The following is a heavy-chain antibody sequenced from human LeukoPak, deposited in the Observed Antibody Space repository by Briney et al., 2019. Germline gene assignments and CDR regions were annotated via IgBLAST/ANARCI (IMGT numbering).Heavy chain of an antibody. CDR3: ASWYSSSWYWGY. V-gene: IGHV3-23*01. D-gene: IGHD6-13*01. CDR1: GFTFSSYA. J-gene: IGHJ4*02. Sequence: GGSLRLSCAASGFTFSSYAMSWVRQAPGEGLEWVSVISGRGTSTYYADSVKGRFTISRDNSKNTLYMQMKSLRAEDTAVYYCASWYSSSWYWGYWGQGTLVTVSS. CDR2: ISGRGTST.